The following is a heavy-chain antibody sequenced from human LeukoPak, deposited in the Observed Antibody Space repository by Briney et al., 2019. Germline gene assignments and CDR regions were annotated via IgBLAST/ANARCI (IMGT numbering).Heavy chain of an antibody. V-gene: IGHV3-7*01. Sequence: GGALRLSCAASGFTFSSYWMSGVRQPPGKGREWVANIKQDGSEKYYVDSVKGRSTLSRDNAQNSLYLQMNSLRAEDTAVYYCARERGGGDAFDIWGQGTMVTVSS. CDR3: ARERGGGDAFDI. CDR1: GFTFSSYW. CDR2: IKQDGSEK. J-gene: IGHJ3*02. D-gene: IGHD3-16*01.